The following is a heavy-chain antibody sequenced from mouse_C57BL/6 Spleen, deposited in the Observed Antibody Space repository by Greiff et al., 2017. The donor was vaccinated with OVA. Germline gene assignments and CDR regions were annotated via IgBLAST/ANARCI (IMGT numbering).Heavy chain of an antibody. CDR1: GYTFTSYG. CDR2: IYPRSGNT. V-gene: IGHV1-81*01. CDR3: ASNWERWYFDV. D-gene: IGHD4-1*01. Sequence: VQLQESGAELARPGASVKLSCKASGYTFTSYGISWVKQRTGQGLEWIGEIYPRSGNTYYNEKFKGKATLTADKSSSTAYLELRSLTSEDSAVYFCASNWERWYFDVWGTGTTVTVSS. J-gene: IGHJ1*03.